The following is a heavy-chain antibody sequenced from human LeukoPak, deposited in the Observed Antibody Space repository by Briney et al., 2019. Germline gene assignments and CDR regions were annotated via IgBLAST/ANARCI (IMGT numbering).Heavy chain of an antibody. V-gene: IGHV3-7*01. J-gene: IGHJ5*02. Sequence: GGSLKLSCAASGFTFSSYWMSWVRQAPGKGLEWVANIKQDGSEKYYVDSVKGRFTISRDNAKNSLYLQMNSLRAEDTAVYYCARDRRRGDRPAVAVAGTWGQGTLVTVSS. D-gene: IGHD6-19*01. CDR3: ARDRRRGDRPAVAVAGT. CDR1: GFTFSSYW. CDR2: IKQDGSEK.